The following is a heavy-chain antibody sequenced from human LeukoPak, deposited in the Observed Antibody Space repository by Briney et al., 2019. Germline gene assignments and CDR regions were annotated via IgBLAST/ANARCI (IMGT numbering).Heavy chain of an antibody. CDR1: GGSISSSSYY. Sequence: SETLSLTCTVSGGSISSSSYYWGWIRQPPGKGLEWIVSIYYSGSTYYNPSLKSRVTISVDTSKNQFSLKLSSVTAADTAVYCCASYCSSTSCRPYFDYWGQGTLVTVSS. CDR2: IYYSGST. CDR3: ASYCSSTSCRPYFDY. J-gene: IGHJ4*02. V-gene: IGHV4-39*01. D-gene: IGHD2-2*01.